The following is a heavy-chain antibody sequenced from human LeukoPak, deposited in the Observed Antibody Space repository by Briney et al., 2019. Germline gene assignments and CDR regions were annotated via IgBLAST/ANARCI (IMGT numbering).Heavy chain of an antibody. CDR3: ARGPYGDYSVWYFDY. Sequence: SETLSLTCTVSGGSISSGDYYWSWIRQPPGKGLEWIGYIYYSGSTYYNPSLKSRVTISVDTSKNQFSLKLSSVTAADTAVYYCARGPYGDYSVWYFDYWGQGTLVTVSS. J-gene: IGHJ4*02. D-gene: IGHD4-17*01. CDR2: IYYSGST. V-gene: IGHV4-30-4*01. CDR1: GGSISSGDYY.